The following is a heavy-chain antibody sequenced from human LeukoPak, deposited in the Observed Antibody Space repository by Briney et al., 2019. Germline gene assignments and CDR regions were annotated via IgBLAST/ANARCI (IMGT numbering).Heavy chain of an antibody. CDR1: GFTFSSYA. CDR3: AEPGRMVRGVIGVFFDY. CDR2: ISGSGGST. Sequence: GGSLRLSCAASGFTFSSYAMSWVRQAPGKGLEWVSAISGSGGSTYYADSVKGRFTISRDNSKNTLYLQMNSLRAEDTAVYYCAEPGRMVRGVIGVFFDYWGQGTLVTVSS. D-gene: IGHD3-10*01. J-gene: IGHJ4*02. V-gene: IGHV3-23*01.